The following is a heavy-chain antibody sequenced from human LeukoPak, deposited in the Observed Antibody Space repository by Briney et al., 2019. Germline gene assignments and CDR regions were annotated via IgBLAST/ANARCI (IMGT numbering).Heavy chain of an antibody. D-gene: IGHD5-18*01. CDR2: ISSGGSTI. Sequence: GGSLRLSCAASGFTFSDYYMSWIRQAPGKGLEWVSYISSGGSTIYYADSVKGRFTISRDNAKNSLYLQMNSLRAEDTAVYYCARGSDTAMVPLSYWGQGTLVTVSS. J-gene: IGHJ4*02. CDR3: ARGSDTAMVPLSY. V-gene: IGHV3-11*01. CDR1: GFTFSDYY.